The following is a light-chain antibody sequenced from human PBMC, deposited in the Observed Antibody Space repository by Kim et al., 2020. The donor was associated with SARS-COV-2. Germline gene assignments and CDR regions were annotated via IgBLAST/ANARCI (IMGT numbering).Light chain of an antibody. CDR3: AAWDDSLRGWV. Sequence: ELTQPPSASGTPGQRVIISCSGSSSNIGGNTVNWYQQPPGTAPKLLIYNNNQRPSGVPDRFSGSKSVTSASLAISGLQSEDEADYYCAAWDDSLRGWVFGGGTQLTVL. V-gene: IGLV1-44*01. CDR2: NNN. CDR1: SSNIGGNT. J-gene: IGLJ3*02.